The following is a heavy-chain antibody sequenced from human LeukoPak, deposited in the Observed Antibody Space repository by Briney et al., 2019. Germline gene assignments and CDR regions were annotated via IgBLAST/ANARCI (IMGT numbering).Heavy chain of an antibody. D-gene: IGHD3-10*01. V-gene: IGHV4-30-2*01. Sequence: SQTLSLTCAVSGGSINSGGYSWSWIRQPSGTGLEWIGYIYHSGSTYYNPSLKSRVTISVDRSKNQFSLKLSSVTAADTAVYYCARDAGGFDPWGQGALVTVSS. J-gene: IGHJ5*02. CDR3: ARDAGGFDP. CDR2: IYHSGST. CDR1: GGSINSGGYS.